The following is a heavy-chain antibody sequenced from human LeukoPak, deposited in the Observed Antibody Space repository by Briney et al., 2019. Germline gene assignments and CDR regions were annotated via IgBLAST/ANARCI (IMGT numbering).Heavy chain of an antibody. CDR1: GYSLTSYW. J-gene: IGHJ4*02. V-gene: IGHV5-51*01. Sequence: GESLKISCKGSGYSLTSYWIGWVRQMPGKGLEWMGIIYPGDSDPRYSPSFQGQVTISADKSISTAYLQWSSLKASDTAMYYCASQRRDGYNAYYFDYWGQGTLVTVSS. CDR2: IYPGDSDP. D-gene: IGHD5-24*01. CDR3: ASQRRDGYNAYYFDY.